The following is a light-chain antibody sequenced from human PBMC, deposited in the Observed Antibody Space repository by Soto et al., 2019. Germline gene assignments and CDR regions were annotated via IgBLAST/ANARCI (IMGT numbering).Light chain of an antibody. CDR3: QQYNRYPLA. CDR2: RAS. Sequence: DIQMTQSPSTLSASIGDRVIITCRASQSISNWLAWYQQKPGKAPKVLISRASTLESGVPSRFSGSGSGTEFTLTISSLQPDDFATYYCQQYNRYPLAFGPGTKWIS. V-gene: IGKV1-5*03. J-gene: IGKJ3*01. CDR1: QSISNW.